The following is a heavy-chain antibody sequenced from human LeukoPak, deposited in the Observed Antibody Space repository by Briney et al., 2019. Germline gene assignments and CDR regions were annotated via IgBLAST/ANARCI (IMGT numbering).Heavy chain of an antibody. CDR1: GGSISNYF. V-gene: IGHV4-4*07. CDR2: IYSTGRS. CDR3: ARFTGYCSGTSCYPNAFDI. J-gene: IGHJ3*02. D-gene: IGHD2-2*01. Sequence: SETLSLTCTVSGGSISNYFWSWVRQPAGKGLEWIGRIYSTGRSDYNPSLKSRITMSVDTSKNQFSLKLSSVTAADTAVFYCARFTGYCSGTSCYPNAFDIWGQGTMVTVSS.